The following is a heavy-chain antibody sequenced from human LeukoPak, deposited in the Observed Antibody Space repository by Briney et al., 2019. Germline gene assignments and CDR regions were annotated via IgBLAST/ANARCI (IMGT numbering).Heavy chain of an antibody. J-gene: IGHJ4*02. V-gene: IGHV4-34*01. Sequence: SETLSLTCTVSGGSFSGYYWSWIRQPPGKGLEWIGEINHSGSTNYNPSLKSRVTISVDTSKNQFSLKLSSVTAADTAVYYCAGTVTTEARQPDYWGQGTLVTVSS. CDR1: GGSFSGYY. CDR3: AGTVTTEARQPDY. CDR2: INHSGST. D-gene: IGHD4-17*01.